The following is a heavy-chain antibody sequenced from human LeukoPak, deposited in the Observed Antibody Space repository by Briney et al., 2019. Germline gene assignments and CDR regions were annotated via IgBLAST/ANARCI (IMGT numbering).Heavy chain of an antibody. V-gene: IGHV4-30-2*01. CDR3: ARASEYSSSYYFDY. D-gene: IGHD6-6*01. Sequence: QASETLSLTCAVSGGSISSGGYSWSWIRQPPGKGLEWIGYIYHSGSTYYNPSLKSRVTISVDRSKNQFSLKLSSVTAADTAVYYCARASEYSSSYYFDYWGQGTLVTVSS. J-gene: IGHJ4*02. CDR1: GGSISSGGYS. CDR2: IYHSGST.